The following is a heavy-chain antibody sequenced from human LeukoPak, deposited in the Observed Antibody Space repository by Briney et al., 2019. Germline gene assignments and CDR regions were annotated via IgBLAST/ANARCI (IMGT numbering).Heavy chain of an antibody. CDR2: INHSGST. J-gene: IGHJ6*03. D-gene: IGHD3-3*01. CDR3: ARVCYDFWSGYYPLNEYYYYYYYMDV. V-gene: IGHV4-34*01. Sequence: PSETLSLTSAVYGGSFSGYYWSWIRQPPGKGLEWIGEINHSGSTNYNPSLKSRVTISVDTSKNQFSLKLSSVTAADTAVYYCARVCYDFWSGYYPLNEYYYYYYYMDVWGKGTTVTVSS. CDR1: GGSFSGYY.